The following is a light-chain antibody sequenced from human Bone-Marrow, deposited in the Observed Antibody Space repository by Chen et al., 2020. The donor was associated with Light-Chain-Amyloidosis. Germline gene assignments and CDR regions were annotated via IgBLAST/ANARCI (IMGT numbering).Light chain of an antibody. Sequence: YELPPPPSVSVSAGQTASITCSGDALPTKYAYWYQQKPGQAPVLVIHRDTERPSGISERFSGSSSRTTATLTISGVQAEDEADYHCQSADSSGTYEVIFGGGTKLTVL. V-gene: IGLV3-25*03. J-gene: IGLJ2*01. CDR3: QSADSSGTYEVI. CDR1: ALPTKY. CDR2: RDT.